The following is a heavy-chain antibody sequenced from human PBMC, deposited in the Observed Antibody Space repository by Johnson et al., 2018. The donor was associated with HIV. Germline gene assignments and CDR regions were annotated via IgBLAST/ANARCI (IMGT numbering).Heavy chain of an antibody. CDR1: GFTFSSYA. V-gene: IGHV3-30-3*01. D-gene: IGHD6-19*01. J-gene: IGHJ3*02. CDR2: ISYDGSNK. CDR3: AKVCAVAGRGTHDAFDI. Sequence: QVQLVESGGGVVQPGRSLRLSCAASGFTFSSYAMHWVRQAPGKGLEWVAVISYDGSNKYYADSVKGRFTISRDNSKNTLYLQMNSLRAEDTALYYCAKVCAVAGRGTHDAFDIWGQGTMVTVSS.